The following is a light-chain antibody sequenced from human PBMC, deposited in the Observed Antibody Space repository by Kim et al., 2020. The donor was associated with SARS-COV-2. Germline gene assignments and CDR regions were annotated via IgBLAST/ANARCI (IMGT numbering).Light chain of an antibody. CDR1: QSVSSY. Sequence: EIVLTQSPATLSLSPGERATLPCRASQSVSSYLAWYQQKPGQAPRLLIYDVSNRATGIPARFSGSGSGTDFTLTISSLEPEDSAVYYCQQRSNWPRNTFGQGTRLEIK. V-gene: IGKV3-11*01. J-gene: IGKJ5*01. CDR3: QQRSNWPRNT. CDR2: DVS.